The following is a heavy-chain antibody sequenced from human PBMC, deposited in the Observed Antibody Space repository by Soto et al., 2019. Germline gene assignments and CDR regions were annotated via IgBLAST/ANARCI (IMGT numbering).Heavy chain of an antibody. CDR1: GFIFSSYG. CDR3: ATIAVPPAFDI. V-gene: IGHV3-30*03. Sequence: QVQLVESGGGVVQPGRSLRLSCAASGFIFSSYGMNWVRQAPGKGLEWVAVISFDGGIKYYGDSVKGRFTISRDNSKNTLYLQMNSLRAEDTAVYYCATIAVPPAFDIWGQGTMVTVSS. D-gene: IGHD6-19*01. J-gene: IGHJ3*02. CDR2: ISFDGGIK.